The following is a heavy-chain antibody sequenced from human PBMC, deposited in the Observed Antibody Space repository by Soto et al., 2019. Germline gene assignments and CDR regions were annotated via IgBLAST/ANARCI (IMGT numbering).Heavy chain of an antibody. D-gene: IGHD3-22*01. V-gene: IGHV3-74*01. CDR1: GFTFSSYW. CDR2: INSDGSST. CDR3: ARVAAFHDSSGYYFDY. Sequence: PGGSLRLSCASSGFTFSSYWMHWVRQAPGKGLVWVSRINSDGSSTSYADSVKGRFTISRDNAKNTLYLQMNSLRAEDTAVYYCARVAAFHDSSGYYFDYWGQGTLVTVSS. J-gene: IGHJ4*02.